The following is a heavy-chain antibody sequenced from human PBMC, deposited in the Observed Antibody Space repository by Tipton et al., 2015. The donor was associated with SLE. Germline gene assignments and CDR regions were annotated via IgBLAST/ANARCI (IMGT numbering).Heavy chain of an antibody. CDR1: GHTFTSYY. CDR2: INPSGGST. J-gene: IGHJ4*02. CDR3: ARDPPTTVVTAFDY. V-gene: IGHV1-46*01. D-gene: IGHD4-23*01. Sequence: QLVQSGAEVKKSGASVKVSCKASGHTFTSYYMHWVRQAPGQGLEWMGIINPSGGSTSYAQKFQGRVTLTRDTSASTVYMELSSLRSEDTAVYYCARDPPTTVVTAFDYWGQGTLVTVSS.